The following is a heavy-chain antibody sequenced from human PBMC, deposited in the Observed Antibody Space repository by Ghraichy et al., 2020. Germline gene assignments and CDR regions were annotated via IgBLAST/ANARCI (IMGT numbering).Heavy chain of an antibody. V-gene: IGHV4-34*01. CDR2: INHSGIT. CDR3: AQVRSEIWRVDY. Sequence: GSLRLSCAVYGGSFSGYYWTWIRQSPGKGLEWIGEINHSGITNFNPSLKSRVILSKDTSQKQFSLQLSSVTAADTAVYYCAQVRSEIWRVDYWGPGTLVAVSS. CDR1: GGSFSGYY. J-gene: IGHJ4*02. D-gene: IGHD3-3*01.